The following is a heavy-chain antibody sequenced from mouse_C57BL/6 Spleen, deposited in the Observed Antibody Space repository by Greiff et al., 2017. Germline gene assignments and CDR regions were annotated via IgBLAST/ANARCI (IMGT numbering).Heavy chain of an antibody. D-gene: IGHD2-5*01. CDR1: GYAFTNYL. J-gene: IGHJ2*01. Sequence: QVQLQQSGAELVRPGTSVKVSCKASGYAFTNYLIEWVKQRPGQGLEWIGVINPGSGGTNYNGKFKGKATLTADKSSSTAYMQLSSLTSEDSAVYFCATYYSNYEGYFDYWGQGTTLTVSS. CDR3: ATYYSNYEGYFDY. V-gene: IGHV1-54*01. CDR2: INPGSGGT.